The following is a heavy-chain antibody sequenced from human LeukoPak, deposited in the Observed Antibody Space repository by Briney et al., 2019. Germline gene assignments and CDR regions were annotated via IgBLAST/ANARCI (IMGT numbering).Heavy chain of an antibody. V-gene: IGHV1-69*13. CDR3: TRDQGSGSQKRPLVN. CDR1: GGTFSSYA. D-gene: IGHD1-26*01. J-gene: IGHJ4*02. CDR2: IIPIFGTA. Sequence: GASVKVSCKASGGTFSSYAISWVRQAPGQGLEWMGGIIPIFGTANYAQKFQGRVTITADESTSTAYMELSSLRSEDTAVYYCTRDQGSGSQKRPLVNWGQGTLVTVSS.